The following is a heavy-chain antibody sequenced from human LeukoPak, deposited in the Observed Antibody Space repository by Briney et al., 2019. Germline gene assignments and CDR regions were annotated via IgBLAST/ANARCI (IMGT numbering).Heavy chain of an antibody. D-gene: IGHD4-11*01. J-gene: IGHJ4*02. CDR3: ARHGGAYSFDS. V-gene: IGHV4-39*01. CDR2: IYKSGST. CDR1: GGSISSSTYY. Sequence: SETLSLTCTVSGGSISSSTYYWGWIRQPPGKGLEWIGSIYKSGSTYYNPSLKSRVTISVDTSKNQFSLKLSSVTAADTAVYYCARHGGAYSFDSWGQGTLVTVSS.